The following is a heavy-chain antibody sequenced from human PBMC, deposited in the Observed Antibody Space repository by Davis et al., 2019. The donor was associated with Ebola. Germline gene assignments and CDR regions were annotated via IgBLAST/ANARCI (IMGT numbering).Heavy chain of an antibody. V-gene: IGHV3-23*01. CDR2: IDGPTTHT. CDR3: ATDGVAARPGDAFDL. CDR1: GFTFSTYW. Sequence: PGGSLRLSCATSGFTFSTYWMHWVRQAPGKGLEWVSTIDGPTTHTHYGDSVKGRFTISRDNSKNTLFLQMDSLRPEDTAMYYCATDGVAARPGDAFDLWGQGTMVTVSS. J-gene: IGHJ3*01. D-gene: IGHD6-6*01.